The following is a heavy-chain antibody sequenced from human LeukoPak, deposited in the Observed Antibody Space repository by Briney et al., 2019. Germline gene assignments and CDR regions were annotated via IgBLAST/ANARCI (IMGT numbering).Heavy chain of an antibody. CDR2: ISYDGSYK. D-gene: IGHD1-26*01. J-gene: IGHJ4*02. CDR3: ANSPGWGAPRPPDY. Sequence: GGSLRLSCAASEFTFSTYGMHWVRQAPGKGLEWVAVISYDGSYKFYADSVKGRFTISRDNSKSTLYLQMNSLRAEDTAVYYCANSPGWGAPRPPDYWGQGTLVTVSS. V-gene: IGHV3-30*18. CDR1: EFTFSTYG.